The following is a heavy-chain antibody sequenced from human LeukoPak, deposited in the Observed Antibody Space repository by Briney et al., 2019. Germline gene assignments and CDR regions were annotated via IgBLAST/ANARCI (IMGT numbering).Heavy chain of an antibody. V-gene: IGHV3-48*03. Sequence: PRGSLRLSCAASGFTFSSYEMNWVRQAPGKGLQWISYIRSGGTTIYYADSVKGRFTISRDDAENSLYLQMNSLRAEDTAVYYCARDKWSDGIDFWGQGTLVTVSS. D-gene: IGHD1-26*01. CDR3: ARDKWSDGIDF. CDR2: IRSGGTTI. J-gene: IGHJ4*02. CDR1: GFTFSSYE.